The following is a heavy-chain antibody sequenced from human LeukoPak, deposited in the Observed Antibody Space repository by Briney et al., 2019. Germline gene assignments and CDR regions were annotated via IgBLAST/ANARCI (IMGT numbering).Heavy chain of an antibody. Sequence: ASVKVSCKASGYTFTGYYMHWVRQATGQGLEWMGWMNPNSGNTGYAQKFQGRVTMTRNTSISTAYMELSSLRSEDTAVYYCARGFGIRHYYDSSGYYSWFDPWGQGTLVTVSS. CDR2: MNPNSGNT. CDR1: GYTFTGYY. CDR3: ARGFGIRHYYDSSGYYSWFDP. V-gene: IGHV1-8*02. D-gene: IGHD3-22*01. J-gene: IGHJ5*02.